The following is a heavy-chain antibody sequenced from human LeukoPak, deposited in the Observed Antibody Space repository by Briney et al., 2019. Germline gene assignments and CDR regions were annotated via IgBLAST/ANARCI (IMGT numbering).Heavy chain of an antibody. CDR1: GSTISSYG. D-gene: IGHD2-2*01. CDR3: AKALCARSTSRHAFDI. Sequence: PAESLTLSCAASGSTISSYGMHCGRPPANEVLEWVEVKCDERSNKNYADSRKVRITIARDKSKNPLYLQTSSLRDADTDVYDCAKALCARSTSRHAFDIWGQGTMVTVSS. CDR2: KCDERSNK. V-gene: IGHV3-33*03. J-gene: IGHJ3*02.